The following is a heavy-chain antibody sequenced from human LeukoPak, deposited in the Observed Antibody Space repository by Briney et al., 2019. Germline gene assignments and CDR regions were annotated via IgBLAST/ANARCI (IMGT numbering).Heavy chain of an antibody. V-gene: IGHV4-61*01. D-gene: IGHD4-17*01. CDR3: AKSTTGYYFDY. CDR2: IYYSGST. CDR1: GGSVSSGSYY. J-gene: IGHJ4*02. Sequence: SETLSLTCTVSGGSVSSGSYYWSWIRQPPGKGLEWIGYIYYSGSTNYNPSLKSRVTISVDTSTNQFSLKLSSVTAADTAVYYCAKSTTGYYFDYWGQGTLVTVSS.